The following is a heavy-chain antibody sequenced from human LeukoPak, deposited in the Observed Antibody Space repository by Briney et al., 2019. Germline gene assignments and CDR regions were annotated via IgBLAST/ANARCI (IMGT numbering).Heavy chain of an antibody. CDR1: GFTFGRHD. D-gene: IGHD3-10*01. J-gene: IGHJ4*02. CDR3: ATGAWYGSGSWGY. Sequence: GGSLRLSCAASGFTFGRHDMHWVRQAPGKGLEWVAVIWYDGSNKDYADSVKGRFTISRDNSRNTVYLQMNGLRDDDTAMYYCATGAWYGSGSWGYWGQGTLVTVAS. CDR2: IWYDGSNK. V-gene: IGHV3-33*01.